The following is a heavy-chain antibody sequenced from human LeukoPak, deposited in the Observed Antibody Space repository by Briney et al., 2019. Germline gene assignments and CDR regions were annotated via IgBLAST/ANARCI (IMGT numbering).Heavy chain of an antibody. D-gene: IGHD1-14*01. CDR3: ARHNAHFDY. CDR1: GGSISSYY. V-gene: IGHV4-59*01. CDR2: IYYSGST. Sequence: SETLSLTCTVSGGSISSYYWSWVRQPPGKGLEWIGYIYYSGSTNYNPSLKSRVTISVDTSKNQFSLKLSSVTAADTAVYYCARHNAHFDYWGQGTLVTVSS. J-gene: IGHJ4*02.